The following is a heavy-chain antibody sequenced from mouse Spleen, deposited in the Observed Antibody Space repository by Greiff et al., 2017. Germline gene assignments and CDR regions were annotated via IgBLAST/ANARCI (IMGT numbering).Heavy chain of an antibody. Sequence: EVKLMESGGGLVKPGGSLKLSCAASGFTFSSYAMSWVRQTPEKRLEWVATISDGGSYTYYPDNVKGRFTISRDNAKNNLYLQMSHLKSEDTAMYYCARGLRRGYYFDYWGQGTTLTVSS. J-gene: IGHJ2*01. CDR3: ARGLRRGYYFDY. D-gene: IGHD1-1*01. CDR1: GFTFSSYA. CDR2: ISDGGSYT. V-gene: IGHV5-4*03.